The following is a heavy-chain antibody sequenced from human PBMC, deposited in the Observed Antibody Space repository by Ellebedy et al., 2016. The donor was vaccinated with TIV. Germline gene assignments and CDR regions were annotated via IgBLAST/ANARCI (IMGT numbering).Heavy chain of an antibody. CDR1: GFTFRDYG. CDR2: IWADGSNK. V-gene: IGHV3-33*01. CDR3: ARDRLSAVTLSNRGAWFDP. Sequence: GESLKISCAASGFTFRDYGMQWVRQPPGKGLEWVAVIWADGSNKYYADSVRGRFSISRDNSQNTLYLQMNSLRAEDTAVYYCARDRLSAVTLSNRGAWFDPWGQGTLVTVSS. J-gene: IGHJ5*02. D-gene: IGHD6-13*01.